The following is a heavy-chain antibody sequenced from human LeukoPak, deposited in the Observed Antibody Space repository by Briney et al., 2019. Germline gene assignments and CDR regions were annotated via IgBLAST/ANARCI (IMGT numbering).Heavy chain of an antibody. CDR2: IYYSGST. CDR3: KARTWGSLDY. Sequence: SETLSLTCTVSGGSISSYYWSWIRQPPGKGLEWIGYIYYSGSTNYNPSLKSRVTISVDTSKNQFSLKLSSVTAADTAVYYCKARTWGSLDYWGQGTLVTVSS. CDR1: GGSISSYY. J-gene: IGHJ4*02. D-gene: IGHD3-16*01. V-gene: IGHV4-59*08.